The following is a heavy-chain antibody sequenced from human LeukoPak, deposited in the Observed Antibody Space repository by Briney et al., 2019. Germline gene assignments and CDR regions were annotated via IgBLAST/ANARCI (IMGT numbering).Heavy chain of an antibody. J-gene: IGHJ6*02. Sequence: ASVKVSCKASGYTFTGYYLHWVRQAPGQGLEWMGWINPNSGGTNYAQKFQGRVTMTRDMSISTAYMELSRLRSDDTAVYYCARDSAAGYYYYGMDVWGQGTTVTVSS. V-gene: IGHV1-2*02. CDR3: ARDSAAGYYYYGMDV. CDR1: GYTFTGYY. CDR2: INPNSGGT. D-gene: IGHD6-13*01.